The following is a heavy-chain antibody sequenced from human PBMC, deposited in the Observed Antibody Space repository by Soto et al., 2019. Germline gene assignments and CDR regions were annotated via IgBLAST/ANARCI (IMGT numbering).Heavy chain of an antibody. CDR1: GGSMSSGDYY. V-gene: IGHV4-31*11. CDR3: ARDAPGAAPY. CDR2: INYRGST. D-gene: IGHD6-13*01. J-gene: IGHJ4*02. Sequence: QVQLQESGPGLVKPSQTLSLTCAVSGGSMSSGDYYWNWIRQHPEKGLEWIGYINYRGSTFYNPSLTSRVTISVDTSKNQFSLKLTSVTAADTAMYYCARDAPGAAPYWGQGTLVTVSS.